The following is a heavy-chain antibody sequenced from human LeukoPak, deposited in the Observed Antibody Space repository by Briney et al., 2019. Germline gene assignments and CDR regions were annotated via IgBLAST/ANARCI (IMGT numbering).Heavy chain of an antibody. Sequence: PSETLSLTCTVSGGSISSYYWSWIRQPPGKGLEWIGYIYYSGSTNYNPSLKSRVTISVDTSKNQFSLKLSSVTAADTAVYYCASPGIAAAGMFDYWGQGTLVTVSS. D-gene: IGHD6-13*01. J-gene: IGHJ4*02. CDR1: GGSISSYY. CDR3: ASPGIAAAGMFDY. CDR2: IYYSGST. V-gene: IGHV4-59*08.